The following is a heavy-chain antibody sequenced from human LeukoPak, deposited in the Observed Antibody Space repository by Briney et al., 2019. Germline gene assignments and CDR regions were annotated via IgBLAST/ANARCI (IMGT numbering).Heavy chain of an antibody. V-gene: IGHV3-64D*06. Sequence: GGSLRLSCSASGFTFSSYAMHWVRQAPGKGLEYVSAISSNGGSTYYADSVKGRFTISRDNSKNTLYLQMSSLRAEDTAVYYCVKEGLVLRYFDWFRGSYYFDYWGQGTLATVSS. CDR3: VKEGLVLRYFDWFRGSYYFDY. CDR1: GFTFSSYA. J-gene: IGHJ4*02. CDR2: ISSNGGST. D-gene: IGHD3-9*01.